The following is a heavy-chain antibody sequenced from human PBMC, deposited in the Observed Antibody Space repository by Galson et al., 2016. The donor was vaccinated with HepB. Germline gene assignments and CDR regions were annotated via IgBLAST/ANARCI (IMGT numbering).Heavy chain of an antibody. J-gene: IGHJ4*02. CDR2: INTGGDKI. Sequence: SLRLSCAASGFTFSSYAMNWVRQAPGEGLEWVAYINTGGDKIYYADSVKGRFTISRDNAKNSVYLQMNSLRDEDTAVYYCARAMFGVEIERIRLHYFDHWGQGTLVTVSS. CDR1: GFTFSSYA. D-gene: IGHD2-21*01. CDR3: ARAMFGVEIERIRLHYFDH. V-gene: IGHV3-48*02.